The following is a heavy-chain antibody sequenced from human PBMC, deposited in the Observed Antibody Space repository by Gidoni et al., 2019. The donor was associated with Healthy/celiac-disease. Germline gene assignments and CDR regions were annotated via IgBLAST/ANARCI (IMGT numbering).Heavy chain of an antibody. CDR1: GFSLSNARMG. D-gene: IGHD2-21*01. Sequence: QVTLKESGPVLVKPTETLTLTCTVSGFSLSNARMGVSWIRQPPGKTLEWLAHIFSNDEKSYSTSLKSRLTISKDTSKSQVVLTMTNMDPVDTATYYCARIPKGPSPPHRLPYYFDYWGQGTLVTVSS. J-gene: IGHJ4*02. V-gene: IGHV2-26*01. CDR3: ARIPKGPSPPHRLPYYFDY. CDR2: IFSNDEK.